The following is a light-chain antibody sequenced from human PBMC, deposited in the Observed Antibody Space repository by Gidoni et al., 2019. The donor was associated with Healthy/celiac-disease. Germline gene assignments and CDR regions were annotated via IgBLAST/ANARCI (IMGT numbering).Light chain of an antibody. CDR3: QQYYTTPPYT. CDR1: QSVLYSSNRRNY. J-gene: IGKJ2*01. Sequence: DIVMTQSPDSLAVSLGDRATINCKSSQSVLYSSNRRNYLAWYQQKPGQPTKLLIYWASTRESGVPDRFSGSGSGTDFTLTISSLQAEDVAVYYCQQYYTTPPYTFGQGTKLEIK. V-gene: IGKV4-1*01. CDR2: WAS.